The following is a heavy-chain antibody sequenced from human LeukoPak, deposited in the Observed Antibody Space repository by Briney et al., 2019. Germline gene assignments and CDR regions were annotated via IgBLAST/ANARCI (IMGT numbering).Heavy chain of an antibody. D-gene: IGHD6-13*01. CDR3: AREAYSSNSFALDY. V-gene: IGHV4-4*07. CDR1: GGSISSYY. Sequence: SETLSLTCTVSGGSISSYYWSWIRQPAGKGLEWIGRIYTSGSTNYNPSLKSRVTMSVDTSKNQFSLKLSSVTAADTAVYYCAREAYSSNSFALDYWGQGTLVTVSS. CDR2: IYTSGST. J-gene: IGHJ4*02.